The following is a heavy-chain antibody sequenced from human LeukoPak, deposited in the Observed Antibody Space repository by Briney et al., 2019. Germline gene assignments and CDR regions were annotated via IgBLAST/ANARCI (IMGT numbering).Heavy chain of an antibody. CDR1: GYTLTELS. V-gene: IGHV1-24*01. Sequence: GASVKVSFKVSGYTLTELSMHLVRQAPGKGLEWMGGFDSEDGETIYAQKFQGRVTMTEDTSTDTAYMELSSLRSQDTAVYYCATGRDFRVRGVMTIWCDPWGQGTLVTVSS. D-gene: IGHD3-10*01. CDR2: FDSEDGET. CDR3: ATGRDFRVRGVMTIWCDP. J-gene: IGHJ5*02.